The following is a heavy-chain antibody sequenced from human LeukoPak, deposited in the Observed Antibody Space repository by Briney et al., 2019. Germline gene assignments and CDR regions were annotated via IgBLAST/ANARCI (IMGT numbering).Heavy chain of an antibody. CDR2: IKLDGSEK. CDR1: GFTFRKYW. Sequence: PXGSLRLSCVASGFTFRKYWMSWVRQAPGKGLEWVANIKLDGSEKNYVDSVKGRFTISRDNTKNSLYLQMNSLRAEDTAVFYCARDQYDTWSRRGNFDSWGQGTLVIVSS. D-gene: IGHD3-3*01. V-gene: IGHV3-7*03. J-gene: IGHJ4*02. CDR3: ARDQYDTWSRRGNFDS.